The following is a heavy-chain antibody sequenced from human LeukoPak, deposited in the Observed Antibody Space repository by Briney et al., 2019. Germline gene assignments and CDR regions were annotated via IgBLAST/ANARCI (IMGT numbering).Heavy chain of an antibody. V-gene: IGHV4-4*09. D-gene: IGHD3-22*01. CDR1: CGSIRSYY. CDR3: ARRDYYDSSGYSFDFDI. CDR2: IYTSGST. Sequence: SETLSLTCTVSCGSIRSYYWRWIRQPPGKGLEWIGYIYTSGSTNYNPSLKIRVPISVPTSKTQFSLKLSSVTAADTAVYYCARRDYYDSSGYSFDFDIWGQGTMVTVSS. J-gene: IGHJ3*02.